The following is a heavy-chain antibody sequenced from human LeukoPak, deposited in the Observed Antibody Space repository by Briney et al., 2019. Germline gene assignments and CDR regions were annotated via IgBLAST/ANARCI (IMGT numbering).Heavy chain of an antibody. V-gene: IGHV4-34*01. CDR2: INHRGST. CDR3: ARAPRSDSNWSHFYYYFDV. CDR1: GGSFSDNF. J-gene: IGHJ6*03. D-gene: IGHD6-13*01. Sequence: SETLSLTCAVYGGSFSDNFWSWIRQPPGKGLEWIGNINHRGSTNYYPSLKSRVTISVDASKNQFYLRLNSLTAADTAVYYCARAPRSDSNWSHFYYYFDVWDKGTTVTVSS.